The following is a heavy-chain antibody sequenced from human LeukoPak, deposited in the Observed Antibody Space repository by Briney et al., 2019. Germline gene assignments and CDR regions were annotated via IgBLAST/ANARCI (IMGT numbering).Heavy chain of an antibody. Sequence: PGGSLRLSCAASGFTFSSYAMSWVRQAPGKGLEWVSYISSSGSTIYYADSVKGRFTISRDNAKYSLYLQMNSLRAEDTAVYYCARYYYDSSGLGDAFDIWGQGTMVTVSS. CDR3: ARYYYDSSGLGDAFDI. D-gene: IGHD3-22*01. CDR2: ISSSGSTI. V-gene: IGHV3-48*03. J-gene: IGHJ3*02. CDR1: GFTFSSYA.